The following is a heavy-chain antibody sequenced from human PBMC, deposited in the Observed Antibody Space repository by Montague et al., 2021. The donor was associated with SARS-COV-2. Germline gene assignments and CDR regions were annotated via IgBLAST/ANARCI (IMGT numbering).Heavy chain of an antibody. D-gene: IGHD2-2*02. CDR1: GGSFSGNY. J-gene: IGHJ6*03. CDR2: ISQSGNT. Sequence: SETLSLTCAVYGGSFSGNYWNWIRQPPGKGLEWIGEISQSGNTKYNPSPQSRVSISLDTSRNQFSLKVSSVTAADTAIYYCARLGDGIVPSPILGLGPYYSFYYMDVWGKGTTVTVSS. CDR3: ARLGDGIVPSPILGLGPYYSFYYMDV. V-gene: IGHV4-34*01.